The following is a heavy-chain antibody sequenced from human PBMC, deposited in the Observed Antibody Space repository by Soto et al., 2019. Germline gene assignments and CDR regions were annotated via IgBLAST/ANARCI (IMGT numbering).Heavy chain of an antibody. Sequence: QVQLQESGPGLVKPSQTLSLTCTVSGGSINSGGYCWSWIRQHPGKGLDWIGCISYGGSTSYNPSLKSRVTISVYTSKNQFSLKLTSVTAADTAVYYCSRGILVWGQGALITVSS. CDR1: GGSINSGGYC. D-gene: IGHD5-18*01. J-gene: IGHJ4*02. CDR3: SRGILV. V-gene: IGHV4-31*03. CDR2: ISYGGST.